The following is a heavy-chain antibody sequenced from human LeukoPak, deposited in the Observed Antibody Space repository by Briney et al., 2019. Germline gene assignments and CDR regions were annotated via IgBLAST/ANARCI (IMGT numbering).Heavy chain of an antibody. CDR1: GGTFSSYA. Sequence: SVKVSCKASGGTFSSYAISWVRQAPGQGLEWMGGIIPIFGTANYAQKFQGRVTITTDESTSTAYMELSSLRSEDTAVYYCASKAPAASAFDIWGQGTMVTVSS. J-gene: IGHJ3*02. CDR2: IIPIFGTA. CDR3: ASKAPAASAFDI. D-gene: IGHD2-2*01. V-gene: IGHV1-69*05.